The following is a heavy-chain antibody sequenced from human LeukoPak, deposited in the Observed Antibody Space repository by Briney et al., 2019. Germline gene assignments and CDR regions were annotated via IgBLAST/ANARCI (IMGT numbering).Heavy chain of an antibody. V-gene: IGHV3-21*04. J-gene: IGHJ4*02. CDR1: GFIFSSYS. D-gene: IGHD3-22*01. CDR3: AKDSSGYPKGVFDY. Sequence: GGSLRLSCAASGFIFSSYSMSWVRQAPGKGLEWVSSISSTISYKYYADSMKGRFTVSRDNAKNSLYLQMNSLRAEDMALYYCAKDSSGYPKGVFDYWGQGTLVTVSS. CDR2: ISSTISYK.